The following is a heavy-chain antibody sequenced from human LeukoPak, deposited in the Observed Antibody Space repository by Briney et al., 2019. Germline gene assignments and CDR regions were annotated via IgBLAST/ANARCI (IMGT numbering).Heavy chain of an antibody. D-gene: IGHD3-10*01. J-gene: IGHJ4*02. Sequence: GGSLRLSCAASGFTFSSYAVHWVRQAPGKGLEWVAVISYDGSNKYYADSVKGRFTISRDNSKNTLYLQMNSLRAEDTAVYYCANLGIWYFDYWGQGTLVTVSS. CDR1: GFTFSSYA. CDR3: ANLGIWYFDY. V-gene: IGHV3-30*04. CDR2: ISYDGSNK.